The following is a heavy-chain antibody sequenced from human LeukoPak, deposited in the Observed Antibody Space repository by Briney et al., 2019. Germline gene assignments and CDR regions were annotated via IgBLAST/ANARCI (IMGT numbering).Heavy chain of an antibody. V-gene: IGHV3-30*02. J-gene: IGHJ5*02. CDR1: GFTFSGFG. D-gene: IGHD3-3*01. CDR3: ATWAATLLGTDH. Sequence: AGGSLRLSCAASGFTFSGFGMYWVRQAPGKGLEWVAFIRYDGSAKFYSESVKGRFTISRDNSKNTLFLQMGSLRADDTALYYCATWAATLLGTDHWGQGTLVTVSS. CDR2: IRYDGSAK.